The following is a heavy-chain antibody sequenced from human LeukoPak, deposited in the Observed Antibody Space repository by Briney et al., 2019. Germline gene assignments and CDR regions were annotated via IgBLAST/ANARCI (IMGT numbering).Heavy chain of an antibody. D-gene: IGHD3-9*01. CDR1: GYTFTSYD. CDR3: ARGKAYYDILTGYSAYYFDY. CDR2: MNPNSGNT. V-gene: IGHV1-8*01. J-gene: IGHJ4*02. Sequence: ASVKVSCKASGYTFTSYDINWGRQATGQGLEWMGWMNPNSGNTGYAQKFQGRVTMTRNTSISTAYMELSSLRSEDTAVYYCARGKAYYDILTGYSAYYFDYWGQGTLVTVSS.